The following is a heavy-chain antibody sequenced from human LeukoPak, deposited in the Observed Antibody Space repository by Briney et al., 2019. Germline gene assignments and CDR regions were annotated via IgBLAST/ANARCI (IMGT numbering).Heavy chain of an antibody. CDR3: ARFPRTGYSSGWYGGYFDY. J-gene: IGHJ4*02. CDR1: GGAISSYY. D-gene: IGHD6-19*01. V-gene: IGHV4-59*13. CDR2: IYYSGST. Sequence: PSEPLSLTCTVSGGAISSYYWNWIPQPPGKGLEWIGYIYYSGSTDYNPSLKSRVTISVDTSKNQFSLNLSSVTAADTAVYYCARFPRTGYSSGWYGGYFDYWGQGTLVTVSS.